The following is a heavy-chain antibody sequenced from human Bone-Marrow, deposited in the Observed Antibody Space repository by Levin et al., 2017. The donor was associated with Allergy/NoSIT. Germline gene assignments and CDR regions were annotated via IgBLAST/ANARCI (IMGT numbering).Heavy chain of an antibody. CDR3: ASSRLYYFDF. J-gene: IGHJ4*02. D-gene: IGHD2-15*01. CDR1: GDSIISGGFY. Sequence: PSETLSLTCAVSGDSIISGGFYWTWIRQHPEKGLEWIGYIHYTEGADYNPSLESRVSMSLDTSKNQVSLRLRSVSAADTAVYFCASSRLYYFDFWGQGTPVTVSS. CDR2: IHYTEGA. V-gene: IGHV4-31*11.